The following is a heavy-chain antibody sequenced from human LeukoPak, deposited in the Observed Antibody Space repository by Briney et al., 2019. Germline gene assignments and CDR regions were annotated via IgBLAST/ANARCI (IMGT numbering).Heavy chain of an antibody. CDR3: ARGRLGCSSTSGLRGFDP. J-gene: IGHJ5*01. CDR2: IYYSGST. D-gene: IGHD2-2*01. CDR1: GGSISSGDYY. V-gene: IGHV4-30-4*08. Sequence: SLTLSLTCTVSGGSISSGDYYWSWIRQPPGKGVEWIGYIYYSGSTYYNPSLKSRVTISVDTSKNQFSLKLSSVTAADTAVYYCARGRLGCSSTSGLRGFDPWGQGTLVTVSS.